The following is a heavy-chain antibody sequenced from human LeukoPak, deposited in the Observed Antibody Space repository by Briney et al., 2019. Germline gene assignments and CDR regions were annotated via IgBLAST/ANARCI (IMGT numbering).Heavy chain of an antibody. CDR3: ARDLVAVGTH. D-gene: IGHD6-19*01. V-gene: IGHV3-23*01. J-gene: IGHJ4*02. CDR1: GFTVSSNY. CDR2: ISGSGGST. Sequence: GGSLRLSCAASGFTVSSNYMSWVRQAPGKGLEWVSAISGSGGSTYYADSVKGRFTISRDNSKNTLYLQMNSLRAEDTAVYYCARDLVAVGTHWGQGTLVTVSS.